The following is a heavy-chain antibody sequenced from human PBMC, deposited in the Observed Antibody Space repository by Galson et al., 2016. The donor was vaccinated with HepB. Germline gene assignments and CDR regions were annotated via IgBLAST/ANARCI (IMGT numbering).Heavy chain of an antibody. D-gene: IGHD3-16*01. CDR1: GGSISSYY. J-gene: IGHJ6*02. V-gene: IGHV4-59*01. CDR2: AYYSGST. Sequence: SETLSLTCTVSGGSISSYYWSWIRQPPGKGLEWIGYAYYSGSTNYNPSLKSRVTISVDTSKNQFSLKLSSVTAADTAVYYCVRDAREWEGFGDFQGFYFFYGMDVWGQGTTVTVSS. CDR3: VRDAREWEGFGDFQGFYFFYGMDV.